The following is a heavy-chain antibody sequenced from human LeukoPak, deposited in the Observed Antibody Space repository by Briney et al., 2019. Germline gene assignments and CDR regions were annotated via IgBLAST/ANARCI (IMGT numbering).Heavy chain of an antibody. CDR1: GFTFSSYA. D-gene: IGHD1-26*01. CDR2: ISYDGSNK. Sequence: GGSLRLSCAASGFTFSSYAMHWVRQAPGKGLESVAVISYDGSNKYYADSVKGRFTISRDNSKNTLYLQMNSLRAEDTAVYYCARGGGGGSPDYYGMDVWGQGTTVTVSS. CDR3: ARGGGGGSPDYYGMDV. J-gene: IGHJ6*02. V-gene: IGHV3-30-3*01.